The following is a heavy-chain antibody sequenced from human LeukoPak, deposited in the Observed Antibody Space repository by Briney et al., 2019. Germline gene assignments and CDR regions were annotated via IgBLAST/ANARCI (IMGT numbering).Heavy chain of an antibody. J-gene: IGHJ4*02. CDR2: IKEDGSDK. V-gene: IGHV3-7*01. D-gene: IGHD6-19*01. Sequence: GGSLRLSCAASGLSLRTYWMSWVRQAPGKGLEWVAKIKEDGSDKYYVDSVKGRFTISRDNAKNSLYLQMNSLRVEDTAVYYCARGTAVAGTRGYWGQGTLVTVSS. CDR1: GLSLRTYW. CDR3: ARGTAVAGTRGY.